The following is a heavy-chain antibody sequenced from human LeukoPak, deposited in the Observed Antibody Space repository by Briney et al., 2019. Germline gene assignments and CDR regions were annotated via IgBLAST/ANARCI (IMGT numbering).Heavy chain of an antibody. V-gene: IGHV3-21*01. CDR1: GFTFRSYS. CDR3: ARSLRFLEWLYQFDY. J-gene: IGHJ4*02. CDR2: ISSSSSYI. D-gene: IGHD3-3*01. Sequence: GGSLRLSCAASGFTFRSYSMNWVPQAPGKGLEWVSAISSSSSYIYYADSVKGRFTISRDNAKNSLYLQMNSLRAEDTAVYYCARSLRFLEWLYQFDYWGQGTLVTVSS.